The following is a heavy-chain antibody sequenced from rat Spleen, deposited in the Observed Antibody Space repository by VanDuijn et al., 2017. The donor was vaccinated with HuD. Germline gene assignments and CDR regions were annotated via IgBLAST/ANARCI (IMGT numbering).Heavy chain of an antibody. CDR3: ARDGEAVAASNWFAY. J-gene: IGHJ3*01. CDR2: MWYDGDT. Sequence: QIQLKESGPGLVQPSQTLSLVCTVAGFSLTSYSVSWVRQVSGKGPEWMGRMWYDGDTAFNSVLKSRLSISRDTSKNQVFLKMNSLQTDDTGTYYCARDGEAVAASNWFAYWGQGTLVTVSS. CDR1: GFSLTSYS. D-gene: IGHD1-2*01. V-gene: IGHV2-63*01.